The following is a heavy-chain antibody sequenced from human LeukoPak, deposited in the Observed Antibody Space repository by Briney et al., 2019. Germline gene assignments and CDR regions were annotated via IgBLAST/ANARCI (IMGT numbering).Heavy chain of an antibody. CDR3: ASGGSSSIWENWFDP. CDR1: GFTFSDYY. D-gene: IGHD5-18*01. V-gene: IGHV3-11*04. J-gene: IGHJ5*02. CDR2: ISSSGSTI. Sequence: GGSLRLSCAASGFTFSDYYMSWIRQAPGKGLEWVSYISSSGSTIYYADSVKGRFTISRDNAKNSLYLQMNSLRAEDTAVYYCASGGSSSIWENWFDPWGQGTLVTVSS.